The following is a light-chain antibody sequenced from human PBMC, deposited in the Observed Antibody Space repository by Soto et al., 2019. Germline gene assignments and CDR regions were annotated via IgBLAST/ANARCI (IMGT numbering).Light chain of an antibody. CDR1: QSVSSNY. V-gene: IGKV3-20*01. J-gene: IGKJ1*01. CDR3: QHYNSYSEA. Sequence: EIVLTPSPGTLSFSPGERATLSCRASQSVSSNYLAWYQQKPGQAPRLLIYGASTRATGIPDRFSGSGSGTEFTLTISSLQPDDFATYYCQHYNSYSEAFGQGTKVDIK. CDR2: GAS.